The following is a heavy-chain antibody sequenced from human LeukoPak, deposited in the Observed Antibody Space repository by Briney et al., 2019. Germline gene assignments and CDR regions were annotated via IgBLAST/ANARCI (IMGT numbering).Heavy chain of an antibody. Sequence: ASVKVSCKASGYTFISYDITWVRQAPGQGLEWMGWISTSNGNTDYAQKFQGRVTMTTDTSTSTVYMELRSLRLDDTAVYYCASDPYHRMGPPLDLWGQGTLVTVSS. D-gene: IGHD1-14*01. CDR2: ISTSNGNT. J-gene: IGHJ4*02. CDR3: ASDPYHRMGPPLDL. V-gene: IGHV1-18*01. CDR1: GYTFISYD.